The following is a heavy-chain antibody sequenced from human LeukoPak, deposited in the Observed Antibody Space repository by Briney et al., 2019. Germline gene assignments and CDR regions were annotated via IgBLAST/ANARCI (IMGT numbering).Heavy chain of an antibody. Sequence: SETLSLTCAVYGGSFSGYYWSWIRQPPGKGLEWIGYLYHSGTTNYNPSLKSRVTISVDTSKNEFSLKLTSVTAADTAVYYCARLGYNDYVARYFDLWGRGTLVTVSS. CDR1: GGSFSGYY. J-gene: IGHJ2*01. CDR3: ARLGYNDYVARYFDL. CDR2: LYHSGTT. D-gene: IGHD5-24*01. V-gene: IGHV4-59*08.